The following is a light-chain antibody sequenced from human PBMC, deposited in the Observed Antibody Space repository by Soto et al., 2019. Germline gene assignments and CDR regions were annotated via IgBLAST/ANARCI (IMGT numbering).Light chain of an antibody. CDR1: QSISNW. V-gene: IGKV1-5*01. J-gene: IGKJ1*01. Sequence: DIQLTQSPSTLSASVGDRVTITCRVSQSISNWLAWYQQKPGKAPKLLIYEASTLQSGLPSRFSGSGSGTEFTLTISSLQPDDFAPYFCQQYSSFSRRTFGQGTKVDIK. CDR3: QQYSSFSRRT. CDR2: EAS.